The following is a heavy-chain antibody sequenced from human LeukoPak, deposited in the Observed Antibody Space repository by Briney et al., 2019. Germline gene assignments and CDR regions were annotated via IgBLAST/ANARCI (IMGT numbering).Heavy chain of an antibody. CDR1: GFTFDDYA. CDR2: ISWNSGSI. V-gene: IGHV3-9*01. D-gene: IGHD1-26*01. Sequence: PGGSLRLSCAASGFTFDDYAMHWVRQAPGKGLEWVSGISWNSGSIGYADSVKGRFTISRDNAKNSLYLQMNSLRAEDTALYYCAKASSWELETYYFDYWGQGTLVTVFS. CDR3: AKASSWELETYYFDY. J-gene: IGHJ4*02.